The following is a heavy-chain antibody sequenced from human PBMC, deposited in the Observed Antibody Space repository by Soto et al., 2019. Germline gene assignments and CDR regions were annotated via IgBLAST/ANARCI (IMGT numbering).Heavy chain of an antibody. D-gene: IGHD3-10*01. J-gene: IGHJ4*02. CDR3: GHPPGGGGY. V-gene: IGHV3-53*01. CDR1: GFTVSNNY. Sequence: EVQLVESGGGLIQPGGSLRLSCAVSGFTVSNNYMSWVRQAPGKGLEGVSVIYSGGYTAYGDSVKGRFTISRDNSKNTLYLKRNSRSAADTAVYFWGHPPGGGGYWGQGTLVTVSS. CDR2: IYSGGYT.